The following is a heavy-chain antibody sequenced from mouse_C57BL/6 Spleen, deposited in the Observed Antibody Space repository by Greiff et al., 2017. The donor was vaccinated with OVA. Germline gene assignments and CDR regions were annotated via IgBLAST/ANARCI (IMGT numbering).Heavy chain of an antibody. D-gene: IGHD1-1*01. J-gene: IGHJ3*01. CDR2: IYPGDGDT. CDR3: ASDCGSSYDWFAY. V-gene: IGHV1-80*01. Sequence: VKLQESGAELVKPGASVKISCKASGYAFSSYWMNWVKQRPGKGLEWIGQIYPGDGDTNYNGKFKGKATLTADKSSSTAYVQLSSLTSEDSAVYFCASDCGSSYDWFAYWGQGTLVTVSA. CDR1: GYAFSSYW.